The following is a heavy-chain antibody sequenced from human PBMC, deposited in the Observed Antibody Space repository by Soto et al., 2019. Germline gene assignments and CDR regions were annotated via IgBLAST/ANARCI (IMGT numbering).Heavy chain of an antibody. Sequence: TSETLSLTCTVSGGSVSSGSYYWSWIRQPPGKGLEWIGYIYYSGSTNYNPSLKSRVTISVDTSKNQFSLKLSSVTAADTAVYYCARERITMVRGVTPPNWFDPWGQGTLVTVSS. D-gene: IGHD3-10*01. CDR3: ARERITMVRGVTPPNWFDP. CDR1: GGSVSSGSYY. V-gene: IGHV4-61*01. CDR2: IYYSGST. J-gene: IGHJ5*02.